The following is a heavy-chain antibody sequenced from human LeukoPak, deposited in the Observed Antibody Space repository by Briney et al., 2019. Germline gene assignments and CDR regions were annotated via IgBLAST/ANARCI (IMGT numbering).Heavy chain of an antibody. D-gene: IGHD3-22*01. CDR1: GYTLTELS. Sequence: GASVKVSCKVSGYTLTELSMHWMRQAPGKGLEWMGGFDPEDGETIYAQEFQGRVTMTEDTSTDTAYMELSSLRSEDTAVYYCATAPYYYENAFDIWGQGTMVTVSS. CDR2: FDPEDGET. CDR3: ATAPYYYENAFDI. J-gene: IGHJ3*02. V-gene: IGHV1-24*01.